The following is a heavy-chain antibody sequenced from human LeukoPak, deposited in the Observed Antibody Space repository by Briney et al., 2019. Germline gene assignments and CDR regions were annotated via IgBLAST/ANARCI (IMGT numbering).Heavy chain of an antibody. CDR3: ARGTTVLRYFDWLPYFDY. CDR1: GYTFTGYY. CDR2: INPNSGGT. J-gene: IGHJ4*02. V-gene: IGHV1-2*06. Sequence: ASVKVSCKASGYTFTGYYMHWVRQAPGQGLEWMGRINPNSGGTNYAQKFQGRVTMTRDTSISTAYMELSRLRSDDTAVYYCARGTTVLRYFDWLPYFDYWGQGTLVTVSS. D-gene: IGHD3-9*01.